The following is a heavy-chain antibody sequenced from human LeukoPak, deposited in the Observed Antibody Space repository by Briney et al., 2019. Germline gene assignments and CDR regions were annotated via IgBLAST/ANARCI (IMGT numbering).Heavy chain of an antibody. CDR1: GFSFDDYA. V-gene: IGHV3-9*01. D-gene: IGHD4-17*01. CDR3: AKDISYGDYYYYFDY. CDR2: ISWNSGSI. J-gene: IGHJ4*02. Sequence: GGSLRLSCVASGFSFDDYAMHWVRQAPGKGLEWVSGISWNSGSIGYADSVKGRFTISRDNAKNSLYLQMNSLRAEDTALYYCAKDISYGDYYYYFDYWGQGTLVTVSS.